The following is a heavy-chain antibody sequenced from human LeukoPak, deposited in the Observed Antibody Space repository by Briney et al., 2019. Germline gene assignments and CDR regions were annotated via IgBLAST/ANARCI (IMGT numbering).Heavy chain of an antibody. D-gene: IGHD1-20*01. J-gene: IGHJ4*02. CDR3: ASSITGRNDY. V-gene: IGHV4-34*01. Sequence: SETLSLTCAVYGGSFSGYYWSWIRQPPGKGLEWIGEINHSGSTNYNPSLKSRVTISVDTSKNQFSLKLSSVTAADTAVYYCASSITGRNDYWGRGTLVTVSS. CDR1: GGSFSGYY. CDR2: INHSGST.